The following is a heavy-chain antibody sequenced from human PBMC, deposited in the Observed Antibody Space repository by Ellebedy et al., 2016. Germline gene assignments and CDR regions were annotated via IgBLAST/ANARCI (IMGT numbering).Heavy chain of an antibody. V-gene: IGHV3-48*02. J-gene: IGHJ4*02. CDR3: ARGRDYAFDY. CDR2: ISVGGPI. CDR1: GFIFRTYS. D-gene: IGHD4-17*01. Sequence: GESLKISXAASGFIFRTYSMNWVRQAPGKGLEYLSHISVGGPIYYADSVKGRFTISRDNAKNSLYLEMNSLRDEDTAVYFCARGRDYAFDYWGQGSLVTVSS.